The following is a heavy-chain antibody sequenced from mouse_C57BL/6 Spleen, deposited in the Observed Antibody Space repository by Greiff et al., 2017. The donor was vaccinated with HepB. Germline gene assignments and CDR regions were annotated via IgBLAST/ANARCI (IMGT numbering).Heavy chain of an antibody. CDR1: GYSITSGYY. J-gene: IGHJ4*01. CDR3: ARPYPDLRSYAMDY. D-gene: IGHD1-1*01. CDR2: ISYDGSN. V-gene: IGHV3-6*01. Sequence: DVQLQESGPGLVKPSQSLSLTCSVTGYSITSGYYWNWIRQFPGNKLEWMGYISYDGSNNYNPSLKNRISITRDTSKNQFFLKLNSVTTEDTATYYCARPYPDLRSYAMDYWGQGTSVTVSS.